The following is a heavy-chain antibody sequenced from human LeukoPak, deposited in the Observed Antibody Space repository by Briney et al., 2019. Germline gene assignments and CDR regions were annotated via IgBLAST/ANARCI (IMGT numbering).Heavy chain of an antibody. J-gene: IGHJ4*02. CDR1: GGTFSSYA. V-gene: IGHV1-3*01. Sequence: ASVKVSCKASGGTFSSYAMHWVRQAPGQRLEWMGWINAGNGNTKYSQKFQGRVTITRDTSASTAYMELSSLRSEDTAVYYCARLGLKSPRGFDYWGQGTLVTVSS. CDR2: INAGNGNT. CDR3: ARLGLKSPRGFDY. D-gene: IGHD3-10*01.